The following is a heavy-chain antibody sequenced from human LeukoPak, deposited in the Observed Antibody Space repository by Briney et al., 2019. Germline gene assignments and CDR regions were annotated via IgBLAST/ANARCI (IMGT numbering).Heavy chain of an antibody. V-gene: IGHV1-69*05. CDR1: GGTFSSYA. D-gene: IGHD2-2*01. Sequence: GASVKVSCKASGGTFSSYAISWVRQAPGQGLEWMGGIIPIFGTANYAQKFQGRVTITTDGSTSTAYMELSSLRSEDTAVYYCARDHYCSSTSCYYYVDVWGKGTTVTVSS. J-gene: IGHJ6*03. CDR3: ARDHYCSSTSCYYYVDV. CDR2: IIPIFGTA.